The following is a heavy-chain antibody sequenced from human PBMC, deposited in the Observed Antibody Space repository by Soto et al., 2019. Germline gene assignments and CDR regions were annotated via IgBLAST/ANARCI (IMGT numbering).Heavy chain of an antibody. V-gene: IGHV1-2*04. CDR2: ITANSGGT. J-gene: IGHJ6*02. D-gene: IGHD1-26*01. CDR3: ARGPGWEPGLSTFYAMGV. Sequence: ASVKVSCKASEYTFTGYYVHWVRQAPGQGLEWMGWITANSGGTNFAQKFQGWVTMTRDTSVSTADMDLSRLRSDDSAVYFCARGPGWEPGLSTFYAMGVWGQGTTVTVSS. CDR1: EYTFTGYY.